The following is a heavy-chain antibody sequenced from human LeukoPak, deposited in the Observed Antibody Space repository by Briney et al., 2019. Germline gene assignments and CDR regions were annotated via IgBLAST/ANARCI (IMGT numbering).Heavy chain of an antibody. CDR3: ARDGVFRFEVGDVYYYYMDV. V-gene: IGHV1-2*02. Sequence: ASVKVSCKASGYIFTGYYIHWVRQAPGQGLEWMGWMNPNSGDTKYAQKFQGRVTMTRDTSNNTVYMDLTRLIFDDTAMYYCARDGVFRFEVGDVYYYYMDVWGKGTTVIISS. CDR1: GYIFTGYY. CDR2: MNPNSGDT. D-gene: IGHD2-21*02. J-gene: IGHJ6*03.